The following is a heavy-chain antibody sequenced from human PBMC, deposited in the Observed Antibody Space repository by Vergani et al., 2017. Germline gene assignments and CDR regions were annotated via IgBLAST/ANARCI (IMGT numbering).Heavy chain of an antibody. V-gene: IGHV4-31*03. D-gene: IGHD3-10*01. Sequence: QVQLQESGPGLVKPSQTLSLTCTVSGGSISSGGYYWNWIRQHPGKGLEWIGHIYYSGSTYYNPSLKSRVTISVDTSKNQFSLKLSSVTAADTAIYYCAGVEWQELAFDYWGQGTLVTVSS. CDR1: GGSISSGGYY. CDR3: AGVEWQELAFDY. J-gene: IGHJ4*02. CDR2: IYYSGST.